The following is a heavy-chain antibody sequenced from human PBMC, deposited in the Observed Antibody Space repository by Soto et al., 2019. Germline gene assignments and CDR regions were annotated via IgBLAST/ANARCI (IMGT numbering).Heavy chain of an antibody. CDR1: GYTFTSYY. CDR2: INPSGGST. Sequence: ASVKVSCKASGYTFTSYYMHWVRQAPGQGLEWMGIINPSGGSTSYAQKFQGRVTMTRDTSTSTVYMELSSLRSEDTAVYYCARDRDTYYDFWSGYYAPTFLFDYWGQGTLVTVSS. J-gene: IGHJ4*02. D-gene: IGHD3-3*01. CDR3: ARDRDTYYDFWSGYYAPTFLFDY. V-gene: IGHV1-46*01.